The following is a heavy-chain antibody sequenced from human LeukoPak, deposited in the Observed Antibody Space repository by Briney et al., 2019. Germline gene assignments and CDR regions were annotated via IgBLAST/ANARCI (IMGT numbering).Heavy chain of an antibody. J-gene: IGHJ4*02. CDR1: GGSISSGSYY. V-gene: IGHV4-39*01. CDR2: IYYSGST. CDR3: ARQGPGPYYFDY. Sequence: SQTLSLTCTVSGGSISSGSYYWGWIRQPPGKGLEWIGSIYYSGSTYYNPSLKSRVTISVDTSKNQFSLKLSSVTAADTAVYYCARQGPGPYYFDYWGQGTLVTVSS.